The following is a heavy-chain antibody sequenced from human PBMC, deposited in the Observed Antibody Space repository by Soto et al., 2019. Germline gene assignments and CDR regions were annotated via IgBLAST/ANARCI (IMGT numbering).Heavy chain of an antibody. CDR1: GGSISSYY. CDR3: ARNLDGGHWFDP. J-gene: IGHJ5*02. Sequence: PSETLSLTCTVSGGSISSYYWSWIRQPPGKGLEWIGYIYYSGSTNYNPSLKSRVTISVDTSKNQFSLKLSSVTAADTAVYYCARNLDGGHWFDPWGQGTLVTVS. V-gene: IGHV4-59*01. CDR2: IYYSGST.